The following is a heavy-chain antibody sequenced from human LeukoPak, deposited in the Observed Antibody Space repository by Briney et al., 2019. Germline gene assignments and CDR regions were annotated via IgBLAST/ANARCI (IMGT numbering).Heavy chain of an antibody. CDR1: GGSFSGYY. D-gene: IGHD3-3*01. CDR2: INHSGST. Sequence: SETLSRTCAVYGGSFSGYYWSWIRQPPGKGLEWIGEINHSGSTNYNPSLKSRVTISVDTSKNQFSLKLSSVTAADTAVYYCARLSRAITIFGVVISGFDYWGQGTLVTVSS. J-gene: IGHJ4*02. V-gene: IGHV4-34*01. CDR3: ARLSRAITIFGVVISGFDY.